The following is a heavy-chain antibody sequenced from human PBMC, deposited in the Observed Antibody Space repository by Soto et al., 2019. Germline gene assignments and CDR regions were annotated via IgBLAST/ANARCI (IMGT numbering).Heavy chain of an antibody. Sequence: QVQLVQSGAEVKKPGSSVKVSCKASGGTFSSYAISWVRQAPGQGLEWMGGIIPIFGTANYAQKFQGRVTITADESTSTAYMELSSLRSEDTAVYYCATTNYDFWSGYYTYNWSAPWVQGALVTVSS. J-gene: IGHJ5*02. CDR3: ATTNYDFWSGYYTYNWSAP. CDR1: GGTFSSYA. D-gene: IGHD3-3*01. CDR2: IIPIFGTA. V-gene: IGHV1-69*01.